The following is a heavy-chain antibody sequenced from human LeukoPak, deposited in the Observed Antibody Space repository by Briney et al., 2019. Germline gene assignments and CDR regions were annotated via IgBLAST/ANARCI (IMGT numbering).Heavy chain of an antibody. CDR2: IYYRGST. J-gene: IGHJ4*02. D-gene: IGHD3-22*01. CDR1: GGSISSSSYY. Sequence: SETLSLTCTVSGGSISSSSYYWGWIRQPPGKGLEWIGYIYYRGSTNYNPSLKSRVTISVDTSKNQFSLKLSSVTAADTAVYYCARLSGYSSGHYYSDYWGQGTLVTVSS. CDR3: ARLSGYSSGHYYSDY. V-gene: IGHV4-61*05.